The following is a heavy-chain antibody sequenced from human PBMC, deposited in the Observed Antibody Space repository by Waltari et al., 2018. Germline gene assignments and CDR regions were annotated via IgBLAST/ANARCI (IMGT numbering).Heavy chain of an antibody. CDR3: ARRYCSGGSCYYFDY. D-gene: IGHD2-15*01. J-gene: IGHJ4*02. V-gene: IGHV4-4*02. Sequence: QLQLQESGPGLVKPSGTLSLTCAVYGDSISSSTWWSWVRQPPGKGLEWIGEIYHSGSTNYNPSLKSRVTISVDKSKNQFSLKLSSVTAADTAVYYCARRYCSGGSCYYFDYWGQGTLVTVSS. CDR1: GDSISSSTW. CDR2: IYHSGST.